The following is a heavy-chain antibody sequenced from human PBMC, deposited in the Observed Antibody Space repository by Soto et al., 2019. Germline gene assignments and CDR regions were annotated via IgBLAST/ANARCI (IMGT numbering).Heavy chain of an antibody. Sequence: EVQLLESGGGLVQPGGSLRLSCAASGFTFSSYAMSWVRQAPGKGLEWVSAISGSGGSTYYADSVKGRFTISRDNSKNTLYLQMHSLRAEEPAVYYCAKDLQLHVAHWGQGTLVTVSS. J-gene: IGHJ4*02. CDR2: ISGSGGST. CDR3: AKDLQLHVAH. D-gene: IGHD1-1*01. CDR1: GFTFSSYA. V-gene: IGHV3-23*01.